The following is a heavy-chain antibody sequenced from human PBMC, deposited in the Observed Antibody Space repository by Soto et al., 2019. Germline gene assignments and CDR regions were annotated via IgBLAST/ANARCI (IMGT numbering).Heavy chain of an antibody. CDR1: GYTFTSYG. Sequence: XSVKGSCKASGYTFTSYGISWGRQAPGQGLEWMGWISAYNGNTNYAQKLQGRVTMTTDTSTSTAYMELRSLRSDDTAVYYCARDQIGYCSSTSCLSDYWGQGTLVTVSS. D-gene: IGHD2-2*01. CDR3: ARDQIGYCSSTSCLSDY. J-gene: IGHJ4*02. V-gene: IGHV1-18*04. CDR2: ISAYNGNT.